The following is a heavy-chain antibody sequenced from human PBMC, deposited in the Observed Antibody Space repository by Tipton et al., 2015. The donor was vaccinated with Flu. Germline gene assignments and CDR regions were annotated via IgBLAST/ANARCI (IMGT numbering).Heavy chain of an antibody. D-gene: IGHD2-2*01. CDR1: GGSISSSSYY. J-gene: IGHJ4*02. Sequence: TLSLTCTVSGGSISSSSYYWGWIRQPPGKGLEWIGSIDYSGSTYYNPSLKSRVTISVDTSKNQFSLKLSSVTAADTAVYYCARRVVVPAAIYFDYWGQGTLVTVSS. V-gene: IGHV4-39*07. CDR2: IDYSGST. CDR3: ARRVVVPAAIYFDY.